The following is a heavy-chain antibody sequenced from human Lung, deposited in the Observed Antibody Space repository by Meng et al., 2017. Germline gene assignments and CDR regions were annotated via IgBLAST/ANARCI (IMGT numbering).Heavy chain of an antibody. V-gene: IGHV4-34*01. CDR3: ARGPTTMAHDFDY. CDR2: INHSGST. J-gene: IGHJ4*02. Sequence: GSLRLSCVVSGGSFSVYYWSWIRQPPGKGLEWIGEINHSGSTNYNPSLESRATISVDTSQNNLSLKLSSVTAADSAVYYCARGPTTMAHDFDYWGQGTLVTVSS. CDR1: GGSFSVYY. D-gene: IGHD4-11*01.